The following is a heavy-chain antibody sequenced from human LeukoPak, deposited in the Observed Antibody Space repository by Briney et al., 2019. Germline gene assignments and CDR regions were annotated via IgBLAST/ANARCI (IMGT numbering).Heavy chain of an antibody. V-gene: IGHV4-59*01. CDR2: IYYSGST. CDR1: GGSISSYY. J-gene: IGHJ6*02. D-gene: IGHD3-3*01. Sequence: SETLSLTCTVSGGSISSYYWSWIRQPPGKGLEWIGYIYYSGSTNYNPSLKSRVTISVDTSKNQFSLKLSSVTAADTAVYYCARDSGPTYYDFWSGRQGIGMDVWGQGTTVTVSS. CDR3: ARDSGPTYYDFWSGRQGIGMDV.